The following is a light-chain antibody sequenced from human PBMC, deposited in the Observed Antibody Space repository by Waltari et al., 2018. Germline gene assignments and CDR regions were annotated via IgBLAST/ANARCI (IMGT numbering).Light chain of an antibody. CDR2: RNN. V-gene: IGLV1-47*01. J-gene: IGLJ3*02. Sequence: QSVLPQPPSATGTPGPRVTISCSGSTSTLRRNYVYWSQPFPGTAPNLPVYRNNERPSGVPDRISGSKSGTSASLAISGLRSEDEADYYCATWDGSLTAWVFGGGTKVTVL. CDR3: ATWDGSLTAWV. CDR1: TSTLRRNY.